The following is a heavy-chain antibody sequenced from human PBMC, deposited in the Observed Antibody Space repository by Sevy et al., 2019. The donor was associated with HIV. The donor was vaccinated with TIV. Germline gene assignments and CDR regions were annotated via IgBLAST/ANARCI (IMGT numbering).Heavy chain of an antibody. Sequence: SETLSLTCTVSGASMNNYYWSWIRQPPGQGLEWIGYIHSSGRTNYNSSLKSRVAISADMSQNQFSLRLNSVRAADTDAVYCTRGPWGLVHGTIMTPSHSSGMDVWGQGTTVTVSS. CDR3: TRGPWGLVHGTIMTPSHSSGMDV. J-gene: IGHJ6*02. D-gene: IGHD3-16*01. CDR2: IHSSGRT. V-gene: IGHV4-59*01. CDR1: GASMNNYY.